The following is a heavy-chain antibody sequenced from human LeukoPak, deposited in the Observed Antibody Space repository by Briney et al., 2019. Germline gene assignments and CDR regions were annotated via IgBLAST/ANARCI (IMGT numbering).Heavy chain of an antibody. CDR2: IYYSGST. CDR3: ARTYIVVVPSPEINYAFDI. CDR1: GGSISSGTYY. D-gene: IGHD2-2*01. J-gene: IGHJ3*02. V-gene: IGHV4-31*03. Sequence: SETLSLTCTVSGGSISSGTYYWSWIRQHPGKALEWIGYIYYSGSTYYNPSLKSRVTISVDTSKNQFSLQLSAVTAGDTAVYYCARTYIVVVPSPEINYAFDIWGQGTMVTVSS.